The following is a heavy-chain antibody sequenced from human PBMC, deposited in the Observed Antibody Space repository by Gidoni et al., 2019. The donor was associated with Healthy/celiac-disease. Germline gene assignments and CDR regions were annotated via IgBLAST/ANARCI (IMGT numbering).Heavy chain of an antibody. CDR3: ARDLAAAGHYYGMDV. CDR1: GGSISSYY. V-gene: IGHV4-59*01. D-gene: IGHD6-13*01. Sequence: QVQLQESGPGLVKPSATLSLTCTVSGGSISSYYWSWIRQPPGKGLGWIGYIYYSGSTNYNPSLKSRVTISVDTSKNQFSLKLSSVTAADTAVYYCARDLAAAGHYYGMDVWGKGTTVTVSS. CDR2: IYYSGST. J-gene: IGHJ6*04.